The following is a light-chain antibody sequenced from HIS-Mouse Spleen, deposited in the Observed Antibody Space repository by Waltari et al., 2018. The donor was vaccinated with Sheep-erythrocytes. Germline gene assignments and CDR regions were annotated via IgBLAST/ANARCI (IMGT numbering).Light chain of an antibody. V-gene: IGLV2-11*01. CDR3: CSYAGSYNHV. J-gene: IGLJ1*01. CDR1: SSDVGCYYY. CDR2: DVS. Sequence: QSALTQPRSVSGSPGQSVTISCTGTSSDVGCYYYVSWYQQHPGKAPKLKIYDVSKRPSGVPDRFSGSKSGNTASLTISGLQAEDEADYYCCSYAGSYNHVFATGTKVTVL.